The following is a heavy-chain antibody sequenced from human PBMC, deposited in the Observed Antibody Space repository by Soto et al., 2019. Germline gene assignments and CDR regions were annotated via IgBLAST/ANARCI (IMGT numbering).Heavy chain of an antibody. CDR3: ATRPLCGSDVDC. Sequence: EVQLVESGGGLVQPGRSLRLSCAASGFTFDNYAIHWVRRAPWKVLEWVAGISWNGASIGYVDSVQGQFTISRDNAKNSLFPQMNSLTAEDTARYYSATRPLCGSDVDCWGRGTLVSVSS. V-gene: IGHV3-9*01. J-gene: IGHJ4*02. CDR2: ISWNGASI. CDR1: GFTFDNYA. D-gene: IGHD2-21*01.